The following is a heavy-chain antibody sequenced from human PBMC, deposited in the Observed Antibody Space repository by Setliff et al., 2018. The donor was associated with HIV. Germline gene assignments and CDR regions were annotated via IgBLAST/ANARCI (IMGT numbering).Heavy chain of an antibody. V-gene: IGHV3-33*01. Sequence: PGGSLRLSCAASGFTFSSYGMHWVRQAPGKGLEWVAVIWYDGSNKYYADSVKGRFTISRDISKNTLYLQMNSLRAEDTAVYYCARAELHYDILTQFKSVDVWGKGTTVTVSS. CDR2: IWYDGSNK. J-gene: IGHJ6*04. CDR1: GFTFSSYG. D-gene: IGHD3-9*01. CDR3: ARAELHYDILTQFKSVDV.